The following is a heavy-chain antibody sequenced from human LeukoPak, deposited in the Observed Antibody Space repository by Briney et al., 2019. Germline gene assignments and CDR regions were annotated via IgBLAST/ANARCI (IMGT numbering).Heavy chain of an antibody. CDR1: GGSISSGGKY. V-gene: IGHV4-31*03. CDR2: IYHSGST. Sequence: SQTLSLTCTVSGGSISSGGKYWTWIRQHPGKGLEWIGYIYHSGSTEYNPSLKSRVTISVDTSKNQFSLNLRSVTAADMAVYYCARYFEHWGQGTLVTVSS. J-gene: IGHJ4*02. CDR3: ARYFEH.